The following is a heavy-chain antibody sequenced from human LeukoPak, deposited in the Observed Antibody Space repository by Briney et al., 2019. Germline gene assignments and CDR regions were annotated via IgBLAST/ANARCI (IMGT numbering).Heavy chain of an antibody. CDR2: IKQDGSEK. J-gene: IGHJ4*02. D-gene: IGHD2-2*01. V-gene: IGHV3-7*01. CDR1: GFTFSSYW. Sequence: GGSLRLSCAASGFTFSSYWMSWVRQAPGKGLEWVANIKQDGSEKYYVDSVKGRFTISRDNAKNSLYLQMNSLRAEDTAVYYCARVGYCSSTSCSESDYWGQGTLVTVSS. CDR3: ARVGYCSSTSCSESDY.